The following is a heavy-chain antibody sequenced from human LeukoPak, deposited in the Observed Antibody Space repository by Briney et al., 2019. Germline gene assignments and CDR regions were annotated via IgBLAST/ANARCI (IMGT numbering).Heavy chain of an antibody. J-gene: IGHJ6*02. CDR2: ISAHNGNT. D-gene: IGHD6-19*01. CDR3: ARDSQQRLVSPLSYYYGMDV. V-gene: IGHV1-18*01. CDR1: GYTFSSYG. Sequence: ASVKVSCTASGYTFSSYGISWVRQVPGQGPEWLGWISAHNGNTNYVQKLPGRVTMTTDTSTSTAYMDLRRLRSDDTGVYYCARDSQQRLVSPLSYYYGMDVGGQGTTVTVSS.